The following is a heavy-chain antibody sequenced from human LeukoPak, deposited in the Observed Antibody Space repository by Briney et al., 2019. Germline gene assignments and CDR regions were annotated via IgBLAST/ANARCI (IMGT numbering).Heavy chain of an antibody. D-gene: IGHD2-15*01. Sequence: PGGSLRLSCAASGFTFSSYAMHWVRQAPGKGLEWVAVISYDGSNKYYADSVKGRFTISRDNSKNTLYPQMNSLRAEDTAVYYCARATQKGPVVVVAAALDYWGQGTLVTVSS. CDR3: ARATQKGPVVVVAAALDY. CDR1: GFTFSSYA. J-gene: IGHJ4*02. V-gene: IGHV3-30-3*01. CDR2: ISYDGSNK.